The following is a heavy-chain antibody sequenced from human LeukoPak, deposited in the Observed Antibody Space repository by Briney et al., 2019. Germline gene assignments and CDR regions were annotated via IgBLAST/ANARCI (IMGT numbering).Heavy chain of an antibody. D-gene: IGHD5-12*01. CDR2: IYGGDSDD. J-gene: IGHJ4*02. CDR1: GYSFSIYW. V-gene: IGHV5-51*01. CDR3: TRRGSGYDHWHFDY. Sequence: GESLKISRKGLGYSFSIYWIAWVRQMPGKGLEWMGIIYGGDSDDRYSPSFQGQVTISADKSMNTAYLQWSSLKASDIAMYYCTRRGSGYDHWHFDYWGQGTLVTVSS.